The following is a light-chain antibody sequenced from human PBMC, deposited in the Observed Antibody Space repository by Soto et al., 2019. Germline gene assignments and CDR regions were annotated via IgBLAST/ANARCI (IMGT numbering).Light chain of an antibody. V-gene: IGKV3-20*01. Sequence: EIVLTQSPGTLSLSPGERATPFCRASQSVSSSYLAWYQQKPGQAPRLLIYGASSRATGIPDRFSGSGSGTDFTLTISRLEPEDFAVYYCQQYGSPITFGQGTRLEIK. J-gene: IGKJ5*01. CDR3: QQYGSPIT. CDR2: GAS. CDR1: QSVSSSY.